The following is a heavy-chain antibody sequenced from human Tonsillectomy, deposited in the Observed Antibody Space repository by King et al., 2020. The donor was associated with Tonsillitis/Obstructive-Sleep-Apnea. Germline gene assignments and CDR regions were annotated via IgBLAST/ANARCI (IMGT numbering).Heavy chain of an antibody. CDR2: ISGDGGST. CDR1: GFTFDDYA. J-gene: IGHJ6*04. CDR3: AKDKGVRFLEQQDV. Sequence: VQLVESGGGVVQPGGSLRLSCAASGFTFDDYAMHWVRQAPGKGLEWVSLISGDGGSTYYADSVKGRFTISRDNSKNSLYLQMNSLRTEDTALYHCAKDKGVRFLEQQDVWGKGTTVTVSS. D-gene: IGHD3-3*01. V-gene: IGHV3-43*02.